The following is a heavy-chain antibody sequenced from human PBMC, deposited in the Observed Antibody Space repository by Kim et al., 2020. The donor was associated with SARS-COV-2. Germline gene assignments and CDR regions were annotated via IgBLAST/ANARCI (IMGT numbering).Heavy chain of an antibody. CDR1: GFTFSSYG. D-gene: IGHD1-26*01. V-gene: IGHV3-33*05. CDR3: VRDGEGQFGWELLDFDY. J-gene: IGHJ4*02. CDR2: ISYDGNNK. Sequence: GGSLRLSCAASGFTFSSYGMHWVRQAPGKGLEWVAVISYDGNNKYYADSVKGRFTISRDNSKNTLYLQMNSLRDEDTAVYYCVRDGEGQFGWELLDFDYWGQGTLVAVSS.